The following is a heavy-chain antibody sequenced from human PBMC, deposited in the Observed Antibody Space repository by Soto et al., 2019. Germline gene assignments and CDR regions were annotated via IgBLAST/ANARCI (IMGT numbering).Heavy chain of an antibody. Sequence: QVQLQESGPGLVKPSETLSLTCTVSGGSISSYYWSWIRQPPGKGLEWIGYIYYSGSTNYNPSLKSRVTISVDTSKNQFSLKLSSVTAADTAVDYWARVLYYGSGSYYPDWGQGTLVTVSS. CDR1: GGSISSYY. V-gene: IGHV4-59*01. CDR2: IYYSGST. J-gene: IGHJ4*02. CDR3: ARVLYYGSGSYYPD. D-gene: IGHD3-10*01.